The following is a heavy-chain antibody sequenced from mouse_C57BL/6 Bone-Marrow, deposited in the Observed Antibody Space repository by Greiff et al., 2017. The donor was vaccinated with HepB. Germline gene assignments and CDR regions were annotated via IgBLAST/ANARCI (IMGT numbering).Heavy chain of an antibody. J-gene: IGHJ4*01. CDR3: TREEDYYAMDY. Sequence: EVKLVESGEGLVKPGGSLKLSCAASGFTFSSYAMSWVRQTPEKRLEWVAYISSGGDYIYYADTVKGRFTISRDKARNTLYLQMSSLKSEDTAMYYCTREEDYYAMDYWGQGTSVTVSS. CDR1: GFTFSSYA. V-gene: IGHV5-9-1*02. CDR2: ISSGGDYI.